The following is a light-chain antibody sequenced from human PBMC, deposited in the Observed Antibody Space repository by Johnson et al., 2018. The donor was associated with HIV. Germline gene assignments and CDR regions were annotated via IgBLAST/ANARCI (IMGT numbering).Light chain of an antibody. CDR2: SNN. Sequence: QSVLTQPPSASGTPGQRVTISCSGSSSNIGSNSVNWYQQLPGTAPKLLIYSNNQRPSGVPDRFSGSKSGTSASLAISGLQSGDEADYYCAAWDDSLNALWVFVPGTKVTVL. J-gene: IGLJ1*01. CDR1: SSNIGSNS. V-gene: IGLV1-44*01. CDR3: AAWDDSLNALWV.